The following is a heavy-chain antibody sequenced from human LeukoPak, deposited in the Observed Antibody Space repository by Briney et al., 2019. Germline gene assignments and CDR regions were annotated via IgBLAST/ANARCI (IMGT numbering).Heavy chain of an antibody. Sequence: PGGSLRLSCAASGFVFSDFCMSWVRQAPGKGLEWVASIKYDGSDKYYVDSVKGRFTISRDNAKNSLYLQMNSLRAEDTALYYCAGGGYDETTWYNWGQGTLVTVSS. CDR2: IKYDGSDK. J-gene: IGHJ4*02. CDR1: GFVFSDFC. D-gene: IGHD6-13*01. V-gene: IGHV3-7*01. CDR3: AGGGYDETTWYN.